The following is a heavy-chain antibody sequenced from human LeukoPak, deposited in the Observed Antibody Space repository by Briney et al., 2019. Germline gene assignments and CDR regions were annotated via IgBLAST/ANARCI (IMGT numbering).Heavy chain of an antibody. D-gene: IGHD2-2*01. CDR1: GGSFSGYY. CDR2: INHSGST. Sequence: ETLSLTCAVYGGSFSGYYWSWVRQPPGKGLEWIGEINHSGSTNYNPSLKSRVTISVDTSKNQFSLKVRSVTAADTAIYYCARRLHQLPIDYWGQGTLVTVSS. CDR3: ARRLHQLPIDY. J-gene: IGHJ4*02. V-gene: IGHV4-34*01.